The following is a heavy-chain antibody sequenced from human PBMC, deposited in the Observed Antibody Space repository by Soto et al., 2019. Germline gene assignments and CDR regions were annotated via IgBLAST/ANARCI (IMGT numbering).Heavy chain of an antibody. CDR3: AGGLIATAGSGYGMDV. Sequence: GEALKSSGEGSGGRVTRYWIGWVRQMPGKGLEWMGIIYPGDSDARYSPSFHGQVPITADKSISTAYLQWSSLKASDTAMYYCAGGLIATAGSGYGMDVWGQGTTVTVSS. D-gene: IGHD6-13*01. V-gene: IGHV5-51*01. CDR2: IYPGDSDA. J-gene: IGHJ6*02. CDR1: GGRVTRYW.